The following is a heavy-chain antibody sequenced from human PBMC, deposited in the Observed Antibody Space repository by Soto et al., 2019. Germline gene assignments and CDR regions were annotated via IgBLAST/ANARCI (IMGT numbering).Heavy chain of an antibody. J-gene: IGHJ4*02. D-gene: IGHD3-9*01. CDR1: GFTFSDYY. CDR3: ARDYDILTGPIDY. CDR2: ISSSGSTI. Sequence: GGSLRLSCAASGFTFSDYYMSWIRQAPGKGLEWVSYISSSGSTIYYADSVKGRFTISRDNSKNTLYLQMNSLRAEDTAVYYCARDYDILTGPIDYWGQGTLVTVSS. V-gene: IGHV3-11*04.